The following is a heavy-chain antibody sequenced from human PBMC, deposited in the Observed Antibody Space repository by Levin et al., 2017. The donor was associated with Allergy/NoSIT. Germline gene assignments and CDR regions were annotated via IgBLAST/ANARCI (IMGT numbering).Heavy chain of an antibody. J-gene: IGHJ6*02. CDR1: GFNFGIFG. CDR2: IWYDSRDK. V-gene: IGHV3-33*01. Sequence: GGSLRLSCAASGFNFGIFGMHWVRQAPGKGLEWVALIWYDSRDKYYADSVEGRFTISRDNSDNTLYLQMNSLRADDTAIYYCARDLAGIGRAMDVWGQGTKVTVSS. D-gene: IGHD6-19*01. CDR3: ARDLAGIGRAMDV.